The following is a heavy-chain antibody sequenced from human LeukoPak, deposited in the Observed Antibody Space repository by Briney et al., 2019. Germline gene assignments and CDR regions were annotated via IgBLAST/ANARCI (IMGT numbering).Heavy chain of an antibody. D-gene: IGHD5-18*01. CDR3: AKEREWGIQLSYYYMDV. CDR1: GFTFSRYA. J-gene: IGHJ6*03. CDR2: ISGSGGST. V-gene: IGHV3-23*01. Sequence: GGSLRLSCAASGFTFSRYAMSWVRQAPGKGLEWVSAISGSGGSTFYADSVKGRFTISRDNSKNMLYLQMNSLRAEDTAVYYCAKEREWGIQLSYYYMDVWGKGTTVTVSS.